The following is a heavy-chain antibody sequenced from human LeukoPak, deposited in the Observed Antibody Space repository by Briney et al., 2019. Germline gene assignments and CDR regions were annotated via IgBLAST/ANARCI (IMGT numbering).Heavy chain of an antibody. CDR3: TTDPPLYYYDSSGYSRTS. D-gene: IGHD3-22*01. V-gene: IGHV3-23*01. Sequence: GGSLRLSCAASGFTFSTFPMSWIRQAPGKGLEWVASISDGGFTTYHGDSVKGRFTISRDNSKNILHLQMNSLKTEDTAVYYCTTDPPLYYYDSSGYSRTSWGQGTLVTVSS. J-gene: IGHJ4*02. CDR1: GFTFSTFP. CDR2: ISDGGFTT.